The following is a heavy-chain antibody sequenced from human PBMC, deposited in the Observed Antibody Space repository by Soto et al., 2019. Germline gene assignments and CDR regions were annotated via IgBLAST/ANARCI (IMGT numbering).Heavy chain of an antibody. V-gene: IGHV1-69*12. CDR2: IIPIFGTA. D-gene: IGHD6-13*01. Sequence: QVQLVQSGAEVKKPGSSVKVSCKASGGTFSSYAISWVRQAPGQGLEWMGGIIPIFGTANYAQKFQGRVTLXXDXSXXTAYMELSSLRSEDTAVYYCARGVIAAAGTRWFDPWGQGTLVTVSS. CDR1: GGTFSSYA. J-gene: IGHJ5*02. CDR3: ARGVIAAAGTRWFDP.